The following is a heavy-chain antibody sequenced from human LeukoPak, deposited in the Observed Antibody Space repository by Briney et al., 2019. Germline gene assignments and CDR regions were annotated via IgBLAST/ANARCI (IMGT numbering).Heavy chain of an antibody. J-gene: IGHJ5*02. CDR1: GGSISSYY. V-gene: IGHV4-59*01. CDR3: ARGGYDYGDYGNWFDP. D-gene: IGHD4-17*01. Sequence: SETLSLTCTVSGGSISSYYWSWIRQPPGKGLEWIGYIYYSGSTNCNPSLKSRVTISVDTSKNQFSLKLSSVTAADTAVYYCARGGYDYGDYGNWFDPWGQGTLVTVSS. CDR2: IYYSGST.